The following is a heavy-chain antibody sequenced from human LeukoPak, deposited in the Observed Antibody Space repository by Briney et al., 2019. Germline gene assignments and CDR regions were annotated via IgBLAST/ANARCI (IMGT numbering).Heavy chain of an antibody. V-gene: IGHV4-59*01. CDR2: TYNSVST. J-gene: IGHJ3*02. D-gene: IGHD5-18*01. Sequence: SETLSLTCTVSGGSINNYFWFWIRQSPGKGLEWIGYTYNSVSTSYNPSLKSRVTVSVDTSKNQISLNLSSVTAADTAVYYCARDGYSFGYGAFDIWGQGTMVTVSS. CDR3: ARDGYSFGYGAFDI. CDR1: GGSINNYF.